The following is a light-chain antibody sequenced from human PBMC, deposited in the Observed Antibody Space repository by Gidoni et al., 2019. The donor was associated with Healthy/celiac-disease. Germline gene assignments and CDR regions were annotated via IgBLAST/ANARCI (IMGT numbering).Light chain of an antibody. Sequence: DIVMTQSPDSLAVSLGERATINCKSSQSILYSSNNKNYLAWYQQKPGQPPKLLIYWASTRESGVPDRFSGSGSGTDFTLTISSLQAEDVAAYYCQQYYGTPITFGQGTRLEIK. CDR2: WAS. CDR3: QQYYGTPIT. V-gene: IGKV4-1*01. CDR1: QSILYSSNNKNY. J-gene: IGKJ5*01.